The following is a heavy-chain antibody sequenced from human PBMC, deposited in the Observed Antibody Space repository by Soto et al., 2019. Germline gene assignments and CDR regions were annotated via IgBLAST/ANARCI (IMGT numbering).Heavy chain of an antibody. CDR2: IYSGVST. Sequence: GGSLRLSCAASGFTVSSNYMSWVRHAPGKGLEWVSVIYSGVSTYYADSVKGRFTISRDNSKNTLYLQMNSLRAEDTAVYYCAREIVVLVAAINYSYGMDFWGQGPTVTVS. J-gene: IGHJ6*02. CDR1: GFTVSSNY. D-gene: IGHD2-15*01. CDR3: AREIVVLVAAINYSYGMDF. V-gene: IGHV3-53*01.